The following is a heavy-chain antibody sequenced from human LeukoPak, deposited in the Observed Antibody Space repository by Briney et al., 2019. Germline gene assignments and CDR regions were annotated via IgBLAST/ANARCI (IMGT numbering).Heavy chain of an antibody. CDR3: AGLLGHAY. V-gene: IGHV4-39*01. CDR2: IHYSGVT. Sequence: SETLSLTCTVSGDSMNRGSYFWGWIRQPPGKGLEWIGGIHYSGVTYYNPSLKSRVTTSKDTSKSQFSLKLTSVTAADTAVYYCAGLLGHAYWGQGILVAVSS. CDR1: GDSMNRGSYF. J-gene: IGHJ4*02. D-gene: IGHD2-8*02.